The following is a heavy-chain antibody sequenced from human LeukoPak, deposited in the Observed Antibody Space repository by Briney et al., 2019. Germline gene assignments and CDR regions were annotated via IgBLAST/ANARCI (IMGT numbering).Heavy chain of an antibody. V-gene: IGHV1-18*01. Sequence: ASVKVSCKASGYTFTSYGISWVRQAPGQGLEWMGWISAFNGDTNYAQNLQGRVTLTTDTSTSTAYMDLGSLRSDDTAVYYCARAVTIKAPGDYWGQGTLVTVSS. CDR2: ISAFNGDT. CDR1: GYTFTSYG. D-gene: IGHD4-11*01. CDR3: ARAVTIKAPGDY. J-gene: IGHJ4*02.